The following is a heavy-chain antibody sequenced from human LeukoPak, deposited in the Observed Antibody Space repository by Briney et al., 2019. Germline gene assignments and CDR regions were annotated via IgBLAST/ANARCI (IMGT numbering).Heavy chain of an antibody. CDR1: GFTFDDYG. CDR2: INWNGGST. D-gene: IGHD2-2*01. Sequence: GGSLRLSCAASGFTFDDYGMSWVRHAPGKGLESVSGINWNGGSTVYADSVKGRFTISRDNAKNSLYLQMNSLRAEDTALYYCARGVVPAARGAFDIWGQGTMVTVSS. CDR3: ARGVVPAARGAFDI. V-gene: IGHV3-20*04. J-gene: IGHJ3*02.